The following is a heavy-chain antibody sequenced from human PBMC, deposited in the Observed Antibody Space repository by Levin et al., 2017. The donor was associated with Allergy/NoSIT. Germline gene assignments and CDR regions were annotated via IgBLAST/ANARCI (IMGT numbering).Heavy chain of an antibody. J-gene: IGHJ2*01. CDR3: ARGYSSTWPYWYFDL. CDR2: IFYTGDT. CDR1: GGSISTYK. Sequence: SQTLSLTCTVSGGSISTYKWSWIRQSPGKGLEWIGHIFYTGDTKSNPSLKSRVTLSVDPSQSQFSLNLSALTAADTAVYYCARGYSSTWPYWYFDLWGRGTLVAVSS. D-gene: IGHD6-13*01. V-gene: IGHV4-59*01.